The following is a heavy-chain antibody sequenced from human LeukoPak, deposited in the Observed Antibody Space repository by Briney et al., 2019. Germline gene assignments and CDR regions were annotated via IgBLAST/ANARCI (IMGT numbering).Heavy chain of an antibody. CDR2: IIPILGIA. CDR1: GGTFSSYA. Sequence: GASVKVSCKAPGGTFSSYAISWVRQAPGQGLEWMGRIIPILGIANYAQKFQGRVTITADKSTSTTYMELSSLRSEDTAVYYCARGRTIFGVYYFDYWGQGTLVTVSS. J-gene: IGHJ4*02. CDR3: ARGRTIFGVYYFDY. V-gene: IGHV1-69*04. D-gene: IGHD3-3*01.